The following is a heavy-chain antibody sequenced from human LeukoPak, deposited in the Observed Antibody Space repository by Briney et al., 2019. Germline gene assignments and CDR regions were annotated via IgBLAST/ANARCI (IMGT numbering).Heavy chain of an antibody. V-gene: IGHV1-2*02. CDR1: GYTFTDYY. D-gene: IGHD3-16*01. CDR3: ARVGGPLSYYYYMDV. J-gene: IGHJ6*03. CDR2: INPNSGGT. Sequence: ASVKVSCKASGYTFTDYYMHWVRQAPGQGLEWMGWINPNSGGTNYAQKFQGRVTMTRDTSISTAYMELSRLRSDDTAVYYCARVGGPLSYYYYMDVWGKGTTATVSS.